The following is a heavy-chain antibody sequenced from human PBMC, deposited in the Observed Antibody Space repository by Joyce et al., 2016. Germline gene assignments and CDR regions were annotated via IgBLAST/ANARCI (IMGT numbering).Heavy chain of an antibody. J-gene: IGHJ6*02. CDR1: GGSISIHY. CDR2: IYYRGTT. Sequence: QVQLQESGPGLVKPSETLSLTCTVSGGSISIHYWRWIRQPPGKRLEWMGYIYYRGTTNYNPSLKSRVTSSVDTSKNQFSLKLRSVSAADTAVYYCARGLGTPYGMDVWGQGTTVTVSS. D-gene: IGHD7-27*01. CDR3: ARGLGTPYGMDV. V-gene: IGHV4-59*11.